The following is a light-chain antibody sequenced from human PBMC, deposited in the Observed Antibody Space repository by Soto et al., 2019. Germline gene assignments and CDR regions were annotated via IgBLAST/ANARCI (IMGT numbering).Light chain of an antibody. J-gene: IGKJ5*01. V-gene: IGKV1-17*01. CDR2: AAS. CDR1: QGIRND. Sequence: DLQMTQSPSSLSASVGDRVTITCRASQGIRNDLAWYQQKPGKAPKRLIYAASSLQSGVPSRFSGSGSGTEFTLTISSLRPEDVATYYCLQHNNYPPITFGQGTRLEIK. CDR3: LQHNNYPPIT.